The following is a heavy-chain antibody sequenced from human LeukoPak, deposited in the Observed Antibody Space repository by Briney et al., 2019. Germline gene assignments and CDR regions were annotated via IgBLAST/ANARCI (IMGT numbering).Heavy chain of an antibody. V-gene: IGHV4-61*02. Sequence: PSQTLSLTCTVAGGSISGGPYSWSWILQPAGKGLEWIGRIYTTGSTNYNPSLKRRVTISVDTSKNQFSLKLSSVTAADTAVYYCARVAGSVAAFVWGQGTMVTVSS. CDR1: GGSISGGPYS. CDR3: ARVAGSVAAFV. J-gene: IGHJ3*01. D-gene: IGHD6-19*01. CDR2: IYTTGST.